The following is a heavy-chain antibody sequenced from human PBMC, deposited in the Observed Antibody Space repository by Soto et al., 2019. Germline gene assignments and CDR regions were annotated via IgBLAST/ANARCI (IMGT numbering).Heavy chain of an antibody. Sequence: SETLSLTCTVSGGSISSSSYYWGWIRQPPGKGLEWIGSIYYSGSTYYNPSLKSRVTISVDTSKNQFSLKLSSVTAADTAVYYCARREHIVVVTAIHDAFDILGQGTMVPFSS. CDR2: IYYSGST. V-gene: IGHV4-39*01. J-gene: IGHJ3*02. CDR3: ARREHIVVVTAIHDAFDI. CDR1: GGSISSSSYY. D-gene: IGHD2-21*02.